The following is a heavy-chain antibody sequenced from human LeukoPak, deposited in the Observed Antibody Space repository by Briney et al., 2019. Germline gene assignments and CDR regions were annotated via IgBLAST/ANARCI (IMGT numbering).Heavy chain of an antibody. V-gene: IGHV1-46*01. J-gene: IGHJ6*03. CDR1: GYTFTSYY. CDR2: INPSGGST. Sequence: ASVKVSCKASGYTFTSYYMHWVRQAPGQGLEWMGIINPSGGSTSYAQKFQGRVTMTRDTSTSTVYMELSSLRSEDTAVYYCARVQLWGYYYYYMDVWGKGTTVTVSS. D-gene: IGHD6-13*01. CDR3: ARVQLWGYYYYYMDV.